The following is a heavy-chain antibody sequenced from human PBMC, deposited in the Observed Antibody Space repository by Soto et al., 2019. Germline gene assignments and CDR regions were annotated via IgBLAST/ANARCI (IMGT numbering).Heavy chain of an antibody. CDR3: ARQRYDIVTGFYNYGMDV. V-gene: IGHV4-59*08. D-gene: IGHD3-9*01. J-gene: IGHJ6*02. CDR1: GGSISSYY. Sequence: SETLSLTCTVSGGSISSYYWSWIRQTPGKGLEWIGYVYYTGSTNYNPSLKSRVTISIDTSKNQFSLRLSSVTAADTAVYYCARQRYDIVTGFYNYGMDVWGQGTTVT. CDR2: VYYTGST.